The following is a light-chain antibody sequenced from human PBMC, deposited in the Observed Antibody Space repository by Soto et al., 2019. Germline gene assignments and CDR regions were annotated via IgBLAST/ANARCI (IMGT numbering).Light chain of an antibody. Sequence: EIELTQSPPTLSLSPGETATLSCRASQNVDKFLALYQQRPGQPPRLLIFDSSNRATGVPVRFSGSGSGTVFTLTIGSLEPEDAAVYYCQQRKNWPPITFGQRTRLEI. V-gene: IGKV3-11*01. CDR3: QQRKNWPPIT. CDR1: QNVDKF. J-gene: IGKJ5*01. CDR2: DSS.